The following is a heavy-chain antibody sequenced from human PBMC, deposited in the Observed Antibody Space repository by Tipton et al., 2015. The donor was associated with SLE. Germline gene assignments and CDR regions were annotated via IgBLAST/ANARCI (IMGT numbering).Heavy chain of an antibody. Sequence: SLRLSCAASGFTFSRNAIHWVRQAPGKGLEWVAVIGYNGNDKHYADSVKGRFTISKDKSKNTVYLQMNSLRLEDTAVYYCATDESNWGSGAFDYWGQGTLVTVSA. CDR3: ATDESNWGSGAFDY. D-gene: IGHD7-27*01. CDR2: IGYNGNDK. V-gene: IGHV3-30*03. J-gene: IGHJ4*02. CDR1: GFTFSRNA.